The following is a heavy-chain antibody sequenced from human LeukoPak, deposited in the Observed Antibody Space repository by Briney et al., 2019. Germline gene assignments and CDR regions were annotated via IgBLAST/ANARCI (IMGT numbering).Heavy chain of an antibody. J-gene: IGHJ4*02. V-gene: IGHV4-61*02. CDR2: IYTSGST. D-gene: IGHD3-3*01. CDR3: ASWSGYWFDY. Sequence: SETLSLTCTVSGGSICSGSYYWSWIRQPAGKGLEWIGRIYTSGSTNYNPSLKSRVTISVDTSKNQFSLKLSSVTAADTAVYYCASWSGYWFDYWGQGTLVTVSS. CDR1: GGSICSGSYY.